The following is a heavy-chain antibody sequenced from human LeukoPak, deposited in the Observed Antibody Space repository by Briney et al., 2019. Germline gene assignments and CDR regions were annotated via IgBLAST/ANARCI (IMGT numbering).Heavy chain of an antibody. CDR2: TSRSGDST. Sequence: QPGRCLTLSCPVSRLIFSSLAMRCVRPPPREGRGWVAGTSRSGDSTFYADSVKGRFTISRDNSKNTLYLQMNSLRAEDTAVYYCAKDQGSSSGWYSRDGFALWGRGTMVTVSS. CDR1: RLIFSSLA. D-gene: IGHD6-19*01. V-gene: IGHV3-23*01. CDR3: AKDQGSSSGWYSRDGFAL. J-gene: IGHJ3*01.